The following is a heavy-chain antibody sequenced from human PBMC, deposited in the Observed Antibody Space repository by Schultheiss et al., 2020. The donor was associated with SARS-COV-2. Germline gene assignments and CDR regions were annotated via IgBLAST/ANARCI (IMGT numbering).Heavy chain of an antibody. V-gene: IGHV4-34*01. D-gene: IGHD6-19*01. CDR3: ARVWLHSSGWYSGWFDP. CDR1: GGSFSGYY. Sequence: SETLSLTCAVYGGSFSGYYWSWIRQPPGKGLEWIGEINHSGSTNYNPSLKSRVTMSVDTSKNQFSLKLSSVTAADTAVYYCARVWLHSSGWYSGWFDPWGQGTLVTVSS. CDR2: INHSGST. J-gene: IGHJ5*02.